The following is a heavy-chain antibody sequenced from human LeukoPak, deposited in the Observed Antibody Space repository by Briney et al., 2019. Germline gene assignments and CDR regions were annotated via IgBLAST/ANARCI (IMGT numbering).Heavy chain of an antibody. CDR1: GFTFSSYA. Sequence: GGSLRLSCAASGFTFSSYAMSWVRQAPGKGLEWVSAISGSGGSTYYADSVKGRFTISRDNSKNMLFLQMNSLRAEDTALYYCARDRVPGTSPTIDYWGQGTLVTVSS. J-gene: IGHJ4*02. D-gene: IGHD1-7*01. V-gene: IGHV3-23*01. CDR3: ARDRVPGTSPTIDY. CDR2: ISGSGGST.